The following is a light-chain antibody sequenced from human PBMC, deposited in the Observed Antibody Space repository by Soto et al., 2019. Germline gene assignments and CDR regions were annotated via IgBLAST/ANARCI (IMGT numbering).Light chain of an antibody. J-gene: IGKJ2*01. CDR2: GAL. CDR1: QGISNY. Sequence: DIPMTQSPSSLSASVGDRVTITCRASQGISNYLAWYQQKPGKVPKLLIYGALTLQSGVPSRFSGGGSGTEFTLTISSLQPEDIATYYCLKYNRAPHTFGQGTKLEI. V-gene: IGKV1-27*01. CDR3: LKYNRAPHT.